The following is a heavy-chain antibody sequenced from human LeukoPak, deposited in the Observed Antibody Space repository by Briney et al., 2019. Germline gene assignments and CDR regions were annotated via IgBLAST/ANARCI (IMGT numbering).Heavy chain of an antibody. J-gene: IGHJ3*02. CDR3: ARDRNIVVGNDAFDI. CDR2: INSDGSST. V-gene: IGHV3-74*01. CDR1: GFTFSIYS. Sequence: GSLRLSCAASGFTFSIYSMHWVRQAPGKGLVWVSRINSDGSSTSYADSVKGRFTISRDNAKNTLYLQMNRLRAEDTAVYYCARDRNIVVGNDAFDIWGQGTMVTVSS. D-gene: IGHD2-15*01.